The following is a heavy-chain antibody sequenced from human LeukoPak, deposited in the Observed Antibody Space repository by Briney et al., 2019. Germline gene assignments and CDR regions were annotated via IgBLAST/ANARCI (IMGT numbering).Heavy chain of an antibody. J-gene: IGHJ3*02. CDR3: ARVALAATGAYDI. CDR1: GFTFTIYW. Sequence: GGSLRLSCAASGFTFTIYWMSWVRQAPGKGLEWVASIKQDGSEKNYVDSVKGRFTTSRDNAKNSLYLQMNSLRAEDTAVYYCARVALAATGAYDIWGLGTIVTVSS. CDR2: IKQDGSEK. D-gene: IGHD6-19*01. V-gene: IGHV3-7*04.